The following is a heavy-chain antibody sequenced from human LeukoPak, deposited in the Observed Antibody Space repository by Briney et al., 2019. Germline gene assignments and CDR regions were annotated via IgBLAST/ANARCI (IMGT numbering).Heavy chain of an antibody. J-gene: IGHJ4*02. CDR3: ARSIYDYVWGSYDY. D-gene: IGHD3-16*01. CDR1: GFTFSSYG. CDR2: ISGSGDRT. V-gene: IGHV3-23*01. Sequence: GGSLRLSCAASGFTFSSYGMSWVRQAPGKGLEWVSAISGSGDRTYYADSVKGRFTISRDNSKNTLYLQMNSLRAEDTAVYYCARSIYDYVWGSYDYWGQGTLVTVSS.